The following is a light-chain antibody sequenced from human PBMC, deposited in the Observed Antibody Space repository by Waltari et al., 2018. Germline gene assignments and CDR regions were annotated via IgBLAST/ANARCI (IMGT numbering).Light chain of an antibody. J-gene: IGLJ3*02. CDR2: DAS. CDR1: SIDVGGYHY. Sequence: QSALPQPRSVSGSPGQSVTIPCTRTSIDVGGYHYVSWYQQHPGKAPKLMIYDASKRPSGVPDRFSGSKSGNTASLTISGLQAEDEADYYCCSYAGSYTWVFGGGATLTVL. CDR3: CSYAGSYTWV. V-gene: IGLV2-11*01.